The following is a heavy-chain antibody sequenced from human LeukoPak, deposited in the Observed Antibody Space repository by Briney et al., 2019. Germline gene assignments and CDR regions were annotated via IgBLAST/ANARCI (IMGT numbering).Heavy chain of an antibody. CDR2: ISAYTGNT. CDR3: ARDHYGSGSYLLGVHYGMDV. D-gene: IGHD3-10*01. Sequence: ASVKVSCKASGYTFTRYGISWVRQAPGQGLEWMGWISAYTGNTNYAQNVQGRVTMTTDTSTSTAYMELRSLRSDDTAVYYCARDHYGSGSYLLGVHYGMDVWGQGTTVTVSS. J-gene: IGHJ6*02. CDR1: GYTFTRYG. V-gene: IGHV1-18*01.